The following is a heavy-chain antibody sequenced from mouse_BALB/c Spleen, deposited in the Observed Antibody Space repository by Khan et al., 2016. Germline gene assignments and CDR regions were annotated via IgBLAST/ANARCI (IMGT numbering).Heavy chain of an antibody. CDR1: GFDFSRYW. CDR2: INPGSSTI. J-gene: IGHJ4*01. CDR3: ARTEYGNGAMDY. D-gene: IGHD2-10*02. Sequence: EVKLLESGGGLVQPGGSLNLSCAASGFDFSRYWMSWARQAPGKGQEWIGEINPGSSTINYTPSLKDKFIISRDNAKNTLYLQMSKVRSEDTALTNCARTEYGNGAMDYWGQGTSVTVAS. V-gene: IGHV4-2*02.